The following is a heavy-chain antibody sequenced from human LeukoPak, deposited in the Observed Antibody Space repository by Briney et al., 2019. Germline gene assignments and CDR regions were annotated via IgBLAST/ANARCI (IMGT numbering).Heavy chain of an antibody. CDR2: ISGGGDTT. CDR3: AKTNGYCDY. V-gene: IGHV3-23*01. Sequence: GGSLRLSCAASGFTFSNNGMSWVRQSPGRGLEWVSGISGGGDTTYYAESVKGRFTISRDNSKNTLFLQMNSLTAEDTAVYYCAKTNGYCDYWGQGTLVAVSS. J-gene: IGHJ4*02. CDR1: GFTFSNNG. D-gene: IGHD3-22*01.